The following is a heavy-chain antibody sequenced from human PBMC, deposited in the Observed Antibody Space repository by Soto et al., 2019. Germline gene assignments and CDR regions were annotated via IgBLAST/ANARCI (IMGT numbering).Heavy chain of an antibody. Sequence: GGSPRLSCAASGFTFSSYAMSWVRQAPGKGLEWVSAISGSGGSTYYADSVKGRFTISRDNSKNTLYLQMNSLRAEDTAVYYCAKDLNLMIVVPDYWGQGTLVTVSS. V-gene: IGHV3-23*01. CDR3: AKDLNLMIVVPDY. J-gene: IGHJ4*02. CDR1: GFTFSSYA. D-gene: IGHD3-22*01. CDR2: ISGSGGST.